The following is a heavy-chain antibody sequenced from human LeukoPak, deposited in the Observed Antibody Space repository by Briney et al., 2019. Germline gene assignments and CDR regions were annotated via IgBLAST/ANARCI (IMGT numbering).Heavy chain of an antibody. CDR3: ARDKITMVRGLIRTYYYYYMDV. Sequence: PSETLSLACTVSGGSISSYYWSWIRQPAGKGLEWIGRIYTSGSTNYNPSLKSRVTMSVDTSKNQFSLKLSSVTAADTAVYYCARDKITMVRGLIRTYYYYYMDVWGKGTTVTISS. CDR2: IYTSGST. J-gene: IGHJ6*03. D-gene: IGHD3-10*01. CDR1: GGSISSYY. V-gene: IGHV4-4*07.